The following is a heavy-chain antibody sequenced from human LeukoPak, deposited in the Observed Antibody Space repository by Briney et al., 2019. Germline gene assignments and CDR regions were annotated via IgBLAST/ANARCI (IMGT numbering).Heavy chain of an antibody. V-gene: IGHV3-33*06. CDR1: GFTFSSHG. CDR2: IWYDGSKK. J-gene: IGHJ5*02. Sequence: GGSLRLPCAASGFTFSSHGMHWVRQAPGKGLEWVALIWYDGSKKNYADSVKGRFTISRDDSKSTLYLQINSLRAEDTAVYYCAKDLSYGSNWFDPWGQGTLVTVSS. CDR3: AKDLSYGSNWFDP. D-gene: IGHD5-18*01.